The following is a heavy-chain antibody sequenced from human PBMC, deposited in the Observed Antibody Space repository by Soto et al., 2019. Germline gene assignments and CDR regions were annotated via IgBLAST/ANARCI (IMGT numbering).Heavy chain of an antibody. CDR2: ISYDGSNK. D-gene: IGHD6-13*01. Sequence: GGSLRLSCAASGFTFSSYAMHWVRQAPGKGLEWVAVISYDGSNKYYADSVKGRFTISRDNSKNTLYLQMNSLRAEDTAVYYCARGSTGIAAAGSKYWGQGTLVTVSS. CDR1: GFTFSSYA. CDR3: ARGSTGIAAAGSKY. V-gene: IGHV3-30-3*01. J-gene: IGHJ4*02.